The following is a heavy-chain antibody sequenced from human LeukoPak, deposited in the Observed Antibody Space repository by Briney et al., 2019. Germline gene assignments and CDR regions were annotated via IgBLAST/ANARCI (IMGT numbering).Heavy chain of an antibody. Sequence: ASVKVSCKVSGYTLTELSMHWVRQAPGKGLEWMGGFDPEDGETIYAQKFQGRVTMTEDTSTDTAYMELSSLRSEDTAVYYCATGNIQLWPPRPPYYYYMDVWGKGTTVTASS. D-gene: IGHD5-18*01. CDR1: GYTLTELS. CDR3: ATGNIQLWPPRPPYYYYMDV. V-gene: IGHV1-24*01. J-gene: IGHJ6*03. CDR2: FDPEDGET.